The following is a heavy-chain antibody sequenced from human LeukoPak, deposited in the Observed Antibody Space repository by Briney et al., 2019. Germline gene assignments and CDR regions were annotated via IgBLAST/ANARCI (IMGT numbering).Heavy chain of an antibody. J-gene: IGHJ4*02. CDR3: ASNKGSESSSFDY. CDR1: GGTLSSYT. D-gene: IGHD6-6*01. Sequence: SVKVSCQASGGTLSSYTISWVRQAPGPGREWMGRIIPILGIANYAQKPQGRVTITADKSTSTAYMELSSLRSEDTAVYYCASNKGSESSSFDYWGQGTLVTVSS. CDR2: IIPILGIA. V-gene: IGHV1-69*02.